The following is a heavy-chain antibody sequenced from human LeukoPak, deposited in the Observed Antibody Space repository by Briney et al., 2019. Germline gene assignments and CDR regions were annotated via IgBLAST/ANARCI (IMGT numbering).Heavy chain of an antibody. Sequence: PSETLSPTCTVSGGSISSYYWSWIRQPPEKGLEWIGYIYYSGSTNYNPSLKSRVTISVDTSKNQFSLKLSSVTAADTAVYYCARGSLASGYLDAFDIWGQGTMVTVSS. CDR1: GGSISSYY. V-gene: IGHV4-59*01. D-gene: IGHD3-3*01. CDR2: IYYSGST. J-gene: IGHJ3*02. CDR3: ARGSLASGYLDAFDI.